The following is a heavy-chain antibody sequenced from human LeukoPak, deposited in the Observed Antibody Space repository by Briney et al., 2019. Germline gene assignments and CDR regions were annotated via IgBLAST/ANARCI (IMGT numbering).Heavy chain of an antibody. J-gene: IGHJ4*02. V-gene: IGHV4-38-2*01. CDR1: GFSLSRGYY. CDR3: ARGGAATGNFDY. D-gene: IGHD2-15*01. CDR2: IYHSGST. Sequence: PSETLSLTCAVSGFSLSRGYYWGWVRQPPGKGLGWIGSIYHSGSTYYNPSLKSRVTISVDTSKNQFSLKLSSVTAADTAVYYCARGGAATGNFDYWGQGTLVTVSS.